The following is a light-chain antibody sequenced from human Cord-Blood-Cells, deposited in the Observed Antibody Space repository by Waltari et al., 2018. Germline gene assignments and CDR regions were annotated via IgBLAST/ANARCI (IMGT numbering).Light chain of an antibody. CDR1: SSDAGGYNF. CDR2: DVS. Sequence: QSALTQPRSVSGSPGQSVIISCTGTSSDAGGYNFVFWYQQQPGKDPKLMIYDVSKRPSGVPDRFSGSKSGNTASLTISGLQAEDEADYYCCSYAGSYTWVFGGGTKLTVL. CDR3: CSYAGSYTWV. V-gene: IGLV2-11*01. J-gene: IGLJ3*02.